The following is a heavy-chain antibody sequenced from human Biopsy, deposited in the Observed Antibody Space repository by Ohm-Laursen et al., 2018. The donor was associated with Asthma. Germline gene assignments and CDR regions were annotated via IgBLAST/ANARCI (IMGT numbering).Heavy chain of an antibody. J-gene: IGHJ3*02. V-gene: IGHV4-31*03. D-gene: IGHD3-22*01. CDR3: ARERMFFYDSSGYGAFDI. CDR1: GDSSNSGGYS. Sequence: TLSLTCTVSGDSSNSGGYSWTWIRQLPGKGLEWIGYISYTGTTYYNPSLKSRISMTVDTSKIQFSLELSSVTAADTAIYYCARERMFFYDSSGYGAFDIWGQGTLVTVSS. CDR2: ISYTGTT.